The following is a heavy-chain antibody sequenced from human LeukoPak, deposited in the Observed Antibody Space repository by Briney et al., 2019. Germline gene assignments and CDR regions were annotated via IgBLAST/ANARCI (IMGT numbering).Heavy chain of an antibody. CDR1: GFTFRDYY. D-gene: IGHD6-19*01. CDR2: LSSTGSYT. J-gene: IGHJ4*02. Sequence: GGSLILSCAASGFTFRDYYMSWIRQAPGKGLEWVSFLSSTGSYTNYADSVKGRFTISRDNAKNSLFLQMDNLRAEDTAVYYCARDNGGWYVDYWGQGTLVTVSS. V-gene: IGHV3-11*06. CDR3: ARDNGGWYVDY.